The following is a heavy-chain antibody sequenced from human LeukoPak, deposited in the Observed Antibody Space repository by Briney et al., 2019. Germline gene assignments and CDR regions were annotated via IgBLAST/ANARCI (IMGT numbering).Heavy chain of an antibody. Sequence: SETLSLTCTVPGGSVFNYYWSWIRQAPGKELECIGYIYYTGTTNYNPSLKSRVTMSIDRSNHEFSLKVRSVTAADTAVYYCARGGGWFDPWGQGTLVSVSS. V-gene: IGHV4-59*02. D-gene: IGHD3-10*01. J-gene: IGHJ5*02. CDR2: IYYTGTT. CDR3: ARGGGWFDP. CDR1: GGSVFNYY.